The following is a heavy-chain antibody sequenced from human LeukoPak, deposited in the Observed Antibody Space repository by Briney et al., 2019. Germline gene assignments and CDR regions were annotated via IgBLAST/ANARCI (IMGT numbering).Heavy chain of an antibody. Sequence: GESLKISCKGSGYSFTSYWIGWVRQMPGKGLEWMGIIYPGDSDTRYSPSFQGQVTISADKSISTAYLQWSSLKASDTAMYYCARLGGDIVVVPAAIGDYWGQGTLVTVSS. CDR3: ARLGGDIVVVPAAIGDY. CDR2: IYPGDSDT. V-gene: IGHV5-51*01. J-gene: IGHJ4*02. CDR1: GYSFTSYW. D-gene: IGHD2-2*01.